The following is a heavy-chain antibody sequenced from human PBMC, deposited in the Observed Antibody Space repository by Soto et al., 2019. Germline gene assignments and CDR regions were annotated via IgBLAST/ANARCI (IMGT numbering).Heavy chain of an antibody. V-gene: IGHV3-30-3*01. CDR3: TRDRSIIANDDFEY. D-gene: IGHD1-1*01. J-gene: IGHJ4*02. CDR2: MSFDGNSK. Sequence: PGGSLRLSCAASGFAVSSYSMHWVRQAPGKGLEWVAAMSFDGNSKYFADSVKGRFKISRDTSKNTWSLEMESLGAEDSALYHCTRDRSIIANDDFEYWGQGTTVTVSS. CDR1: GFAVSSYS.